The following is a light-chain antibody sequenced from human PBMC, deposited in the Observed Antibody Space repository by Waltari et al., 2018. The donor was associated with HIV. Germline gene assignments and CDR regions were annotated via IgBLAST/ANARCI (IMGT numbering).Light chain of an antibody. V-gene: IGLV2-23*02. J-gene: IGLJ2*01. Sequence: QSALTQPASVSGSPGQSITISCTGPSSDVGSYNLVSWYHQHPGKAPKLMIYEVSKRPSGVSNRFSGSKSGNTASLTISGLQAEDEADYYCCSYAGSSTPVFGGGTKLTVL. CDR3: CSYAGSSTPV. CDR1: SSDVGSYNL. CDR2: EVS.